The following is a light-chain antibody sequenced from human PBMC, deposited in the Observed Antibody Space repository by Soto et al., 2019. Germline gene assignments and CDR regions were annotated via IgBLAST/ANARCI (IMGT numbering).Light chain of an antibody. CDR2: GND. Sequence: QSALAHPPSVSAAPGQRITVSCSGTNSNIGNNFVSWYQQLPGTAPKLLVFGNDKRPSGIPDRFAVSKAATSATLVISGLQTGDEADYYCGAWDSSLSAYVFGTGTKGTVL. J-gene: IGLJ1*01. V-gene: IGLV1-51*01. CDR1: NSNIGNNF. CDR3: GAWDSSLSAYV.